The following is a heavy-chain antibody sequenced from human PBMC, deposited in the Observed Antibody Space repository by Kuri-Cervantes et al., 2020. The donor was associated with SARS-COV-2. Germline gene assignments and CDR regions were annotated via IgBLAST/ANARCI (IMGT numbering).Heavy chain of an antibody. D-gene: IGHD3-3*01. J-gene: IGHJ4*02. CDR2: SKDKANSYTT. V-gene: IGHV3-72*01. Sequence: GESLKISCTGSGLSFSDHYMDWVRQAPGKGLEWVGRSKDKANSYTTQYAASVKGRFTISRDDSKSIAYLQMNSLKTEDTAVYYCTKDDFWSGYSDYWGQGTLVTVSS. CDR3: TKDDFWSGYSDY. CDR1: GLSFSDHY.